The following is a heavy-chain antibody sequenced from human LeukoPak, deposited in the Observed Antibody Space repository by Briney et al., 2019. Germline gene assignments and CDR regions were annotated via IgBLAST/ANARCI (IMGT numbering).Heavy chain of an antibody. CDR3: AKDMGATTPFDY. CDR2: IRYDGSNK. Sequence: GGSLRLSCAASGFTFSSYGMHWVRQAPCKGLEWVAFIRYDGSNKYYADSVKGRYTISRDNSKNTLYLQMNSLRAEDTAVYYCAKDMGATTPFDYWGQGTLVTVSS. D-gene: IGHD1-26*01. V-gene: IGHV3-30*02. J-gene: IGHJ4*02. CDR1: GFTFSSYG.